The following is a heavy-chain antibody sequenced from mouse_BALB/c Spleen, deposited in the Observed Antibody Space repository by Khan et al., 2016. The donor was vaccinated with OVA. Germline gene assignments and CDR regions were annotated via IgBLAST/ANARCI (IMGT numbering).Heavy chain of an antibody. Sequence: QVRLQQSGAELAKPGASVKLSCKASGYTFINYWILWVKQRPGQGLEWIGYINPSTGYTEYNQNFKDKATLTADKSSSTAYMQLSNLTSEDSAVYYCAKRGLRWDFDYWGQDTTLTVSS. CDR1: GYTFINYW. J-gene: IGHJ2*01. CDR3: AKRGLRWDFDY. V-gene: IGHV1-7*01. CDR2: INPSTGYT. D-gene: IGHD1-1*01.